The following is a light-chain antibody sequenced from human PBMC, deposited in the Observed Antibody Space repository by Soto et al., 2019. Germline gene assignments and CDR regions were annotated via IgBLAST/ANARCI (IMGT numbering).Light chain of an antibody. CDR3: QLYGSSPRFT. V-gene: IGKV3-20*01. CDR2: GAS. Sequence: EILLTQSPGTLSLSPGERATLACRASQSVSSNYVAWYQQKPGQAPRLLIHGASTRASGIPDRFSGSGSGADFPLTISRLEPEDFAGYYCQLYGSSPRFTFGPGTRVEIK. CDR1: QSVSSNY. J-gene: IGKJ3*01.